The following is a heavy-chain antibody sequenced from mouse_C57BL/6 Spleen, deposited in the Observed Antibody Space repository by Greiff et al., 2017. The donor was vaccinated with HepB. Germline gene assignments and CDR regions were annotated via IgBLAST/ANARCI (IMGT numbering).Heavy chain of an antibody. V-gene: IGHV1-81*01. D-gene: IGHD1-1*01. CDR2: IYPRSGNT. CDR1: GYTFTSYG. Sequence: VKLQQSGAELARPGASVKLSCKASGYTFTSYGISWVKQRTGQGLEWIGEIYPRSGNTYYNEKFKGKATLTADKSSSTAYMELRSLTSEDSAVYFCARTYYYGSSYPFYFDYWGQGTTLTVSS. J-gene: IGHJ2*01. CDR3: ARTYYYGSSYPFYFDY.